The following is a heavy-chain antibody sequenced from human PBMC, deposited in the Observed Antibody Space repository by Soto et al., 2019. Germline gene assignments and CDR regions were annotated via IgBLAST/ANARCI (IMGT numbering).Heavy chain of an antibody. Sequence: QVQLVESGGGVVQPGRSLRLSCAASGFTFSSYAMHWVRQAPGKGLEWVAVISYDGSNKYYADSVKGRFTISRDNSKNTLHLQMNSLRAEDTAVYYCARGLGMIVTISVPIGYWGQGTLVTVSS. CDR2: ISYDGSNK. D-gene: IGHD3-22*01. V-gene: IGHV3-30-3*01. J-gene: IGHJ4*02. CDR3: ARGLGMIVTISVPIGY. CDR1: GFTFSSYA.